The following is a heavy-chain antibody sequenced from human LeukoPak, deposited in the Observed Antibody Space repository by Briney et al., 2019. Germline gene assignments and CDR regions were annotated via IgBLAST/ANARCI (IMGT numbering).Heavy chain of an antibody. CDR1: GFTFGDYA. CDR3: TRDDVMGYYDGSGYYPLDY. Sequence: GGSLRLSCTASGFTFGDYAMSWVRQAPGKGLEWVGFIRSKAYGGTTEYAASVKGRFTISRDDSKSIAYLQMNSLKTEDTAVYYCTRDDVMGYYDGSGYYPLDYWGQGTLVTVSS. D-gene: IGHD3-22*01. J-gene: IGHJ4*02. CDR2: IRSKAYGGTT. V-gene: IGHV3-49*04.